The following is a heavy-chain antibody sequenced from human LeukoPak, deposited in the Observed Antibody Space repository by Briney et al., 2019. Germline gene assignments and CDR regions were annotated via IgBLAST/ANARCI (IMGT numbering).Heavy chain of an antibody. CDR2: IYHSGST. J-gene: IGHJ4*02. CDR3: VKRGNVANFDS. Sequence: PSETLSLTSTVSGGSITSSNWWSWVRQPPGKGLEWIGEIYHSGSTNYQPSLKSRVTMSVDKSKGQFSLKLSSVTAADTAVYYCVKRGNVANFDSWGQGILVTVSS. CDR1: GGSITSSNW. V-gene: IGHV4-4*02. D-gene: IGHD5-12*01.